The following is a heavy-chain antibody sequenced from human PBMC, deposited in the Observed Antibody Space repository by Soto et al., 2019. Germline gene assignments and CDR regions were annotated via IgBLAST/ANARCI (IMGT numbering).Heavy chain of an antibody. CDR1: GGSVSSGSYY. V-gene: IGHV4-61*01. D-gene: IGHD3-10*01. CDR2: IYYSGST. J-gene: IGHJ6*02. Sequence: PSETLSLTCTVSGGSVSSGSYYWSWIRQPPGKGLEWIGYIYYSGSTNYNPSLKSRVTISVDTSKNQFSLKLSSVTAADTAVKNCARAPDPDYYYGSGSYQHKPYYYYGMDVWGQGTTVTVSS. CDR3: ARAPDPDYYYGSGSYQHKPYYYYGMDV.